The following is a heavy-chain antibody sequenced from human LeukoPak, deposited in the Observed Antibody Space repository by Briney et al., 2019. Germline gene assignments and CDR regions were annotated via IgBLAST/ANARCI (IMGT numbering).Heavy chain of an antibody. Sequence: GGSLRLSCAASGFTFSSYSMNWVRQAPGKGLEWVSSISSSSSYIYYADSVKGRFTISRDNAKNSLYLQMNSLRAEDTAVYYCARDGVHGPWPRDDAFDIWGQGTMVTVSS. CDR3: ARDGVHGPWPRDDAFDI. D-gene: IGHD3-10*01. V-gene: IGHV3-21*01. J-gene: IGHJ3*02. CDR1: GFTFSSYS. CDR2: ISSSSSYI.